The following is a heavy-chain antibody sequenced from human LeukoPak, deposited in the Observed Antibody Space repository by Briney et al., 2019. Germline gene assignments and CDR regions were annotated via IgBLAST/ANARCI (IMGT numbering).Heavy chain of an antibody. J-gene: IGHJ3*02. Sequence: GASVKVSCKASGYTFTSYYMHWVRQAPGQGLEWMGWISAYNGNTNYAQKLQGRVTMTTDTSTSTAYMELRSLRSDDTAVYYCASNDDPFDAFDIWGKGKMVTV. CDR2: ISAYNGNT. CDR3: ASNDDPFDAFDI. CDR1: GYTFTSYY. V-gene: IGHV1-18*04. D-gene: IGHD3-16*01.